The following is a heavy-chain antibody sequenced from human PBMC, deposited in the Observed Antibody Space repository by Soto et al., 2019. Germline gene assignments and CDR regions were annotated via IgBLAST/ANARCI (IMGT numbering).Heavy chain of an antibody. J-gene: IGHJ4*01. CDR2: IYYSGST. V-gene: IGHV4-30-4*01. CDR1: GGSISSGDYY. D-gene: IGHD3-22*01. CDR3: ARVNYYDSSGYPDY. Sequence: TSETLSLTCTVSGGSISSGDYYWSWIRQPPGKGLEWIGYIYYSGSTYYNPSLKSRVTISVDTSKNQFSLKLSSVTAADTAVYYCARVNYYDSSGYPDYWGQEPWSPSPQ.